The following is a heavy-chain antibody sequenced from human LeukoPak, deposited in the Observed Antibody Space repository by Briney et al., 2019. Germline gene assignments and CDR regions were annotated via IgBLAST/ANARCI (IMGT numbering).Heavy chain of an antibody. CDR1: GYTFTDYY. J-gene: IGHJ3*02. CDR3: ATGPGEQQLASPFDI. Sequence: ASVKISCKVSGYTFTDYYMHWVQQAPGKGLEWMGLVDPKDGETIYAEKFQGRVTITADTSTDTAYMELSSLRSEDTAVYYCATGPGEQQLASPFDIWGQGTMVTVSS. D-gene: IGHD6-13*01. V-gene: IGHV1-69-2*01. CDR2: VDPKDGET.